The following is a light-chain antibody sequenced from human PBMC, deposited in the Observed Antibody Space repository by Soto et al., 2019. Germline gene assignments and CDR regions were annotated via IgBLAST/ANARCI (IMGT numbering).Light chain of an antibody. Sequence: EIVLTQSPATLSLSPGERAILSCRASQRVGTYLPWYQQKPGQAPRLLIYDASNRVIGISARFGGSESGTDFTLTINSLEPEDFAVYYCQQRSNWPGTFGPGTKVDIK. CDR3: QQRSNWPGT. J-gene: IGKJ3*01. CDR2: DAS. V-gene: IGKV3-11*01. CDR1: QRVGTY.